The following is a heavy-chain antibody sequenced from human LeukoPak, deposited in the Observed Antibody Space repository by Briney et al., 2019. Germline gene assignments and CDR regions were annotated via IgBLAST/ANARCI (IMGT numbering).Heavy chain of an antibody. CDR3: ARAYFYESSGYLTL. CDR1: GYNFKNYG. Sequence: GASVKVSCTAAGYNFKNYGIAWVRQAPGQGLAWMGWISVYNGKTHFAQTFQGRLIMTTDTSTSTAYMELRSLRSDDTAMYYCARAYFYESSGYLTLWGQGTLVTVSS. V-gene: IGHV1-18*01. CDR2: ISVYNGKT. J-gene: IGHJ1*01. D-gene: IGHD3-22*01.